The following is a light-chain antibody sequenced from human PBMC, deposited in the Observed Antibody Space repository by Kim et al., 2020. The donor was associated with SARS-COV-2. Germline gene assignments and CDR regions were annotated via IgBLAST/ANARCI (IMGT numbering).Light chain of an antibody. CDR1: SSNIGSNS. CDR2: SNT. Sequence: QSVLTQAPSASGTPGQRLTISCSGSSSNIGSNSVNWYQQFPGAAPKLLIYSNTHRPSGVPDRFSGSKSGTSASLAISGLQSEDETDYYCAAWDDSLNGPVFGGGTKLTVL. CDR3: AAWDDSLNGPV. V-gene: IGLV1-44*01. J-gene: IGLJ3*02.